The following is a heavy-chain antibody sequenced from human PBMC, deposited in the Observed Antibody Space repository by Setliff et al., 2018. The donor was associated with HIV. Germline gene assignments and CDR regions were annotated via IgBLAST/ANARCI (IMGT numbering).Heavy chain of an antibody. CDR3: VRALSGGYCSGGNCFPFDF. J-gene: IGHJ4*02. CDR2: INSGSNYI. Sequence: PGESLKISCSGSGFSFGSFSLHWVRQAPGKGLEWISSINSGSNYIYYTDSVKGRFIISRDNAKKSLFLQMSSLRAEDTAVYYCVRALSGGYCSGGNCFPFDFWGQGTLVTVS. V-gene: IGHV3-21*01. CDR1: GFSFGSFS. D-gene: IGHD2-15*01.